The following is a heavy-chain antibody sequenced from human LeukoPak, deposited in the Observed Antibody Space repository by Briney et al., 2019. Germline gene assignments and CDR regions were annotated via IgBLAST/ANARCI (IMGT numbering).Heavy chain of an antibody. D-gene: IGHD2-15*01. Sequence: GESLKISCQGSGYIFTTYWIAWVRQMPGKGLEWTGRIDPSDSYTNYSPSFQGHVTISADKSISTAYLQWSSLKASDTAMYYCAREDTGGYWGQGTLVTVSS. V-gene: IGHV5-10-1*01. J-gene: IGHJ4*02. CDR1: GYIFTTYW. CDR3: AREDTGGY. CDR2: IDPSDSYT.